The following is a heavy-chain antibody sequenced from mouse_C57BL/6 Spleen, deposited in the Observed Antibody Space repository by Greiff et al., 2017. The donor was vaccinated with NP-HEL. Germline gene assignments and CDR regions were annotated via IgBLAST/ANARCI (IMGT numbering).Heavy chain of an antibody. D-gene: IGHD1-1*01. V-gene: IGHV1-59*01. J-gene: IGHJ2*01. CDR3: AREEGSSSYFDY. Sequence: QVQLQQPGAELVRPGTSVKLSCKASGYTFTSYWMHWVKQRPGQGLEWIGVIDPSDSYTNYNQKFKGKATLTVDTSSSTAYMQLSSLTSEDSAVVYCAREEGSSSYFDYWGQGTTLTVSS. CDR1: GYTFTSYW. CDR2: IDPSDSYT.